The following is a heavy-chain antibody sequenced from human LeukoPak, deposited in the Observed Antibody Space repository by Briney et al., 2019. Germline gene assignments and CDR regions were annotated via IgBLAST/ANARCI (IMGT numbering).Heavy chain of an antibody. D-gene: IGHD2-15*01. CDR3: ARELGYCSGGSCYNP. V-gene: IGHV1-46*01. CDR2: INPSGGST. J-gene: IGHJ3*01. Sequence: ASVKVSCKASGYTFTGYYMHWVRQAPGQGLEWMGIINPSGGSTSYAQKFQGRVTMTRDMSTSTVYMELSSLRSDDTAVYYCARELGYCSGGSCYNPWGQGTMVTVSS. CDR1: GYTFTGYY.